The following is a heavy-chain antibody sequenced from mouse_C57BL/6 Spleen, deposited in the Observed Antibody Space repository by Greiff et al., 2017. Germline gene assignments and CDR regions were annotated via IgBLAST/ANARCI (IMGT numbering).Heavy chain of an antibody. Sequence: QVQLQQSGPELVKPGASVKISCKASGYAFSSSWMNWVTQRPGKGLEWIGRIYPGDGDTNYNGKFKGKATLTADKSSSTAYMQLSSLTSEDSAVYFCARRLRLQDFDYWGQGTTLTVSS. CDR2: IYPGDGDT. J-gene: IGHJ2*01. D-gene: IGHD3-2*02. CDR1: GYAFSSSW. V-gene: IGHV1-82*01. CDR3: ARRLRLQDFDY.